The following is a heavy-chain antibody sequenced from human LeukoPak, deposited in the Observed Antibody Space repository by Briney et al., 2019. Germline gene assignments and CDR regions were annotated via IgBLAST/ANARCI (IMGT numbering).Heavy chain of an antibody. D-gene: IGHD6-13*01. CDR1: RFTFSNYW. CDR2: INSDGSSI. V-gene: IGHV3-74*01. Sequence: AGGSLRLSCAASRFTFSNYWMHWVRHAPGKGVVWVSRINSDGSSISYADSVKGRFTISRDNAKNTLYLQMNSLRAEDTSVYYCARRAAALGAFDYWGQGTLVTVSS. J-gene: IGHJ4*02. CDR3: ARRAAALGAFDY.